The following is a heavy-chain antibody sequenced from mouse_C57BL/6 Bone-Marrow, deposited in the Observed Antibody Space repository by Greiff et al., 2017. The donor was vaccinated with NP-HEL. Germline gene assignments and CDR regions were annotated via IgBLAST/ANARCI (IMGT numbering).Heavy chain of an antibody. Sequence: VQLQQPGAELVKPGASVKMSCKASGYTFTSYWITWVKQRPGQGLEWIGDIYPGSGSTNYNEKFKSKATLTVDTSASTAYMQLSSLTSEDSAVYYCASATVVANYAMDYWGHGTTVTVST. CDR1: GYTFTSYW. D-gene: IGHD1-1*01. CDR3: ASATVVANYAMDY. CDR2: IYPGSGST. V-gene: IGHV1-55*01. J-gene: IGHJ4*01.